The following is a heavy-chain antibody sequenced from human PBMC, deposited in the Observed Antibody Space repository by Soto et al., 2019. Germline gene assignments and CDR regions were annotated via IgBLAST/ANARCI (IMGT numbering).Heavy chain of an antibody. V-gene: IGHV1-18*01. CDR1: GYTFTNFG. J-gene: IGHJ5*02. CDR2: ISAFNGHT. Sequence: QVQLVQSGTEVKEPGASVKISCKASGYTFTNFGISWVRQAPGQGLEWMGWISAFNGHTHNAQKFQGRVTLTTDTYTTTAFLELRSLRSDDTAVYFCAREPPRATAGLNYFDPWGQGALVSVSS. CDR3: AREPPRATAGLNYFDP. D-gene: IGHD6-13*01.